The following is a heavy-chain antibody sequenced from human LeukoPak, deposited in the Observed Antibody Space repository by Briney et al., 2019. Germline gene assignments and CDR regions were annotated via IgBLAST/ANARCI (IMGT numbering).Heavy chain of an antibody. CDR2: ISSSHSYI. D-gene: IGHD6-13*01. CDR1: GFPFSSYS. CDR3: ARSKKAADY. J-gene: IGHJ4*02. V-gene: IGHV3-21*01. Sequence: GGSLRLSCAVSGFPFSSYSMNWVRQTPGKGLEWVSSISSSHSYIYYADSVKGRFTISTDNSKNSLYLQMNSLRAEDTAVYYCARSKKAADYWGQGTLVTVSS.